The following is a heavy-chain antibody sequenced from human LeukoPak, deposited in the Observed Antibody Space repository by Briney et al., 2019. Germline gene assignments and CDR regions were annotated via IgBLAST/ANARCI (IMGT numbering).Heavy chain of an antibody. CDR1: GFTFSSYA. Sequence: GGSLRLSCVASGFTFSSYAMSWARQAPGKGLEWVSSISASGGNTYYADSVQGRFTISRDNSKNTLYLQMNSLRAEDTVVFYCAKGDRSGSYSYFDYWGQGTLVTVSS. CDR2: ISASGGNT. V-gene: IGHV3-23*01. J-gene: IGHJ4*02. D-gene: IGHD3-10*01. CDR3: AKGDRSGSYSYFDY.